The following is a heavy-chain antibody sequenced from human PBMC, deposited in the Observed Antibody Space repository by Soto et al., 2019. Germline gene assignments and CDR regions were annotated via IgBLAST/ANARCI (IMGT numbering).Heavy chain of an antibody. V-gene: IGHV5-51*01. D-gene: IGHD5-18*01. Sequence: GESLKISCKGSGYSFTSYWIGWVRQMPGKGLEWMGIIYPGDSDTRYSPSFQGQVTISADKSISTAYLQWSSLKASDTAMYYCARLNRVDTAMAHYYYYYAMDVWGQGTTVTVSS. J-gene: IGHJ6*02. CDR1: GYSFTSYW. CDR2: IYPGDSDT. CDR3: ARLNRVDTAMAHYYYYYAMDV.